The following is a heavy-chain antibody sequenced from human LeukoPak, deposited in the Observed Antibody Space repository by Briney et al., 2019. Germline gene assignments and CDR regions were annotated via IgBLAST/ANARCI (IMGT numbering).Heavy chain of an antibody. CDR2: IKPDGSEK. V-gene: IGHV3-7*03. J-gene: IGHJ4*02. D-gene: IGHD4-11*01. Sequence: PGGSLRLSCVVSGFTFGSSWMSWVRQAPGKGLEWVTNIKPDGSEKYYVDSVKGRFTISRDNSRNSLYLDINNLRTEDMAIYYCAKDRDSNWYPYFEYWGQGTLITVSS. CDR1: GFTFGSSW. CDR3: AKDRDSNWYPYFEY.